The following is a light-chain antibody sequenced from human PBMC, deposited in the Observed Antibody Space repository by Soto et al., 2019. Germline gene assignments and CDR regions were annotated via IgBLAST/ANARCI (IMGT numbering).Light chain of an antibody. CDR1: SSNIGTNT. V-gene: IGLV1-44*01. CDR2: DDN. Sequence: QSVVTQPPSASGAPGQRVTISCSGSSSNIGTNTVNWYQQFPGTAPRLVIYDDNHRPSGVPARFSGSKSGTSASLAIPGLQSEDEADYYCASWDDSLSGVVFGGGTQLTVL. J-gene: IGLJ3*02. CDR3: ASWDDSLSGVV.